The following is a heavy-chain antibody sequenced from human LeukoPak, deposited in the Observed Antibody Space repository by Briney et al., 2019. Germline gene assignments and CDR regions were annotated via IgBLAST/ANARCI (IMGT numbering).Heavy chain of an antibody. V-gene: IGHV3-49*04. J-gene: IGHJ4*02. CDR1: GFTVSSNY. D-gene: IGHD4-17*01. Sequence: GGSLRLSCAASGFTVSSNYISWVRQPPGKGLEWVGFIRSKAYGGTTEYAASVKGRFTISRDDSKSIAYLQMNSLKTEDTAVYYCTRDFQRMTTVTTGDYWGQGTLVTVSS. CDR2: IRSKAYGGTT. CDR3: TRDFQRMTTVTTGDY.